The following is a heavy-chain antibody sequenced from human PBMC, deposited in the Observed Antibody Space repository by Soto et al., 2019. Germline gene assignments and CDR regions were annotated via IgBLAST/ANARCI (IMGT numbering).Heavy chain of an antibody. Sequence: GGSLRLSCAASGFTFSSYWMHWVRQAPGKGLVWVSRINSDGSSTSYADSVKGRFTISRDNAKNTLYLQMNSLRAEDTAVYYCARGGVWLQFFNWFDPWGQGTLVTVS. D-gene: IGHD5-12*01. V-gene: IGHV3-74*01. CDR2: INSDGSST. CDR3: ARGGVWLQFFNWFDP. CDR1: GFTFSSYW. J-gene: IGHJ5*02.